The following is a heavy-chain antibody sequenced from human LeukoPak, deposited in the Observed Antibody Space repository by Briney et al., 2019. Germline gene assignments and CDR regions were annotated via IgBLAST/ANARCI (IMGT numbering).Heavy chain of an antibody. D-gene: IGHD3-22*01. Sequence: ASVKVSFKASGYTFTSYYMHWVRQAPGQGLEWMGIINPSGGSTSYAHKFQGRVTMTRDTSTSTVYMELSSLRSEDTAVYYCARDHGSKGAWFDPWGQGTLVTVSS. V-gene: IGHV1-46*01. CDR1: GYTFTSYY. CDR2: INPSGGST. CDR3: ARDHGSKGAWFDP. J-gene: IGHJ5*02.